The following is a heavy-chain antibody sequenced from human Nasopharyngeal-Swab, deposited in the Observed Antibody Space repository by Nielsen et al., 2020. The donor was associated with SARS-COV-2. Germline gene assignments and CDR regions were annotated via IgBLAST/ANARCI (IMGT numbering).Heavy chain of an antibody. CDR3: AAGSDY. CDR2: IWYDGSNK. V-gene: IGHV3-30*02. J-gene: IGHJ4*02. CDR1: GFTFSSYG. D-gene: IGHD2-15*01. Sequence: GGSLRLSCAASGFTFSSYGMHWVRQAPGKGLEWVAVIWYDGSNKYYADSVKGRFTISRDNSKNTLYLQMNSLKTEDTAVYYCAAGSDYWGQGTLVTVSS.